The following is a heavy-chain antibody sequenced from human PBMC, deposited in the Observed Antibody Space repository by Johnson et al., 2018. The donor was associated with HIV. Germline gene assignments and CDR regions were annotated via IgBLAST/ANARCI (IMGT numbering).Heavy chain of an antibody. D-gene: IGHD3-3*01. CDR2: IRYDESDK. V-gene: IGHV3-30*02. CDR1: GFAFSNYG. Sequence: QMQLVESGGGVVQPGRSLRLSCAASGFAFSNYGLHWVRQSPGRGLEWVAFIRYDESDKYYADSVKGRFTMSRDNSKNTVYLQMNSLRVEDTAVYYCTKDGQPYYNFWSASPDVFDIWGQGTMVSVSS. CDR3: TKDGQPYYNFWSASPDVFDI. J-gene: IGHJ3*02.